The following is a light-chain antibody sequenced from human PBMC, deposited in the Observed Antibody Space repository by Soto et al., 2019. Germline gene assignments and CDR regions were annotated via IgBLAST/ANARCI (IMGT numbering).Light chain of an antibody. CDR3: CSYAGSFIFV. CDR2: DVS. J-gene: IGLJ1*01. V-gene: IGLV2-11*01. CDR1: SSNIGFNA. Sequence: QSVLTQPPSASGTPGQRVTLSCSGSSSNIGFNAVNWYQQYPGKAPKLIIYDVSKRPSGIPDRFFGSKFGNTASLTISGLQAEDEADYYCCSYAGSFIFVFGTGTKLTVL.